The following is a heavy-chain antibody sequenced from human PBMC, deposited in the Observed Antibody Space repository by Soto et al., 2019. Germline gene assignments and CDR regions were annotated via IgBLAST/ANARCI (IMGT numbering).Heavy chain of an antibody. Sequence: EVQLLESGGGLVQPGGSLRLSCAASGFTYGNYAMSWVRQAPGKGLEWVSAISGSGDSTYYADSVKGRFSISRDNSKNTLYLQMNSLRAEDTALYYCAKRGDYSGYDLAKDWGQGTLVTVSS. CDR1: GFTYGNYA. CDR3: AKRGDYSGYDLAKD. CDR2: ISGSGDST. D-gene: IGHD5-12*01. V-gene: IGHV3-23*01. J-gene: IGHJ4*02.